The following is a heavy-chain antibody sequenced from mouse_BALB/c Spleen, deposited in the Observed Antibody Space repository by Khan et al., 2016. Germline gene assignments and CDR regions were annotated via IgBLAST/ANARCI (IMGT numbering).Heavy chain of an antibody. Sequence: QVQLQQSGAELVRPGTSVKVSCKASGYAFTNYLIEWVKQRPGQGLEWIGVINPGSGGTNYNEKFKGKATLTADKSSSTAYMQLSSLTSDDSADFSCARSDGYDVGYAYWGQGTLVTVSA. D-gene: IGHD2-2*01. CDR1: GYAFTNYL. J-gene: IGHJ3*01. CDR2: INPGSGGT. CDR3: ARSDGYDVGYAY. V-gene: IGHV1-54*01.